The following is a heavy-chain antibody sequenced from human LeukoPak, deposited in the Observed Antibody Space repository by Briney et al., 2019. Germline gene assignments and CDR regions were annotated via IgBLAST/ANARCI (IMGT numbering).Heavy chain of an antibody. D-gene: IGHD1-26*01. V-gene: IGHV1-69*13. CDR2: IIPIFGTA. Sequence: GASVKVPCKASGGTFSSYAISRVRQAPGQGLEWMGGIIPIFGTANYAQKFQGRVTITADESTSTAYMELSSLRSEDTAMYYCARDSGTDHDAFDIWGQGTMVTVSS. CDR1: GGTFSSYA. J-gene: IGHJ3*02. CDR3: ARDSGTDHDAFDI.